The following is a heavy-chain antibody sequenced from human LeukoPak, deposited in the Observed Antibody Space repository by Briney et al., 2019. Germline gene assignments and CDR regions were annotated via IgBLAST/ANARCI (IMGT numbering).Heavy chain of an antibody. J-gene: IGHJ4*02. Sequence: ASVKVSCKASGYTFTSCGISWVRQAPGQGLEWMGWISAYNGNTNYAQKLQGRVTMTTDTSTSTAYMELRSLRSDDTAVYYCARNLGYCSGGSCPIFDYWGQGTLVTASS. V-gene: IGHV1-18*01. D-gene: IGHD2-15*01. CDR1: GYTFTSCG. CDR2: ISAYNGNT. CDR3: ARNLGYCSGGSCPIFDY.